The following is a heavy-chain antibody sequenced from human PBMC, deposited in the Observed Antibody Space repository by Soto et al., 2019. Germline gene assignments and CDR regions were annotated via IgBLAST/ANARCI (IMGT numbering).Heavy chain of an antibody. D-gene: IGHD6-13*01. J-gene: IGHJ1*01. CDR3: AREGGYSSSWSGVIQH. V-gene: IGHV6-1*01. Sequence: SPTMPLTCAISGESVSSNSAAWNSIRQSPSRGLEWLGRTYYRSKWYNDYAVSVKSRITINPGTSKNQFSLQLNSVTPEDTAVYYCAREGGYSSSWSGVIQHWGQGTLVTVSS. CDR1: GESVSSNSAA. CDR2: TYYRSKWYN.